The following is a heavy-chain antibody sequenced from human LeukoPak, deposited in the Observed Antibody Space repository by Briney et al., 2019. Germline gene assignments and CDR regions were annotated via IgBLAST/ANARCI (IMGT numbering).Heavy chain of an antibody. J-gene: IGHJ6*03. D-gene: IGHD2-8*01. Sequence: ASVKVSCKASGYTFSDYYIHWVRQAPGQGLEWMGWINPKTADSKDALKFQGRVTMTRDTSVSTAYMDLSSVTSDDTAVYFCARSAGHCSNGICFTDYYMDVWGRGTTVTVSS. CDR1: GYTFSDYY. CDR2: INPKTADS. V-gene: IGHV1-2*02. CDR3: ARSAGHCSNGICFTDYYMDV.